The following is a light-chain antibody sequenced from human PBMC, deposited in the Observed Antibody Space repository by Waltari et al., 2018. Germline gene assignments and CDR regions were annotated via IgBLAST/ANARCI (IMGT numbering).Light chain of an antibody. Sequence: QSVLTQPPSVSGAPGQRITISCTGTSSNIGAGYDVLWYLQLPGTAPKLLILGNNNRPSAVPDRFSASKSDTSASLAITGLQAEDEADYYCQSYDSSLSGVLFGGGTKLTVL. J-gene: IGLJ2*01. CDR3: QSYDSSLSGVL. CDR1: SSNIGAGYD. V-gene: IGLV1-40*01. CDR2: GNN.